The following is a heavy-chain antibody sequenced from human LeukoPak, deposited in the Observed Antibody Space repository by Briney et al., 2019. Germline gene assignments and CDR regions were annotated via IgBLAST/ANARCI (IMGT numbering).Heavy chain of an antibody. CDR1: GGSISSSSYY. J-gene: IGHJ1*01. CDR3: ARVVPAAIGYYQH. Sequence: PSETLSLTCTVSGGSISSSSYYWGWIRQPPGKGLDWIGSIYYSGSSYYNPSLKSRVTISVDTSKYQFSLKLSSVTAADTAVYFCARVVPAAIGYYQHWGQGTLVTVSS. D-gene: IGHD2-2*02. CDR2: IYYSGSS. V-gene: IGHV4-39*01.